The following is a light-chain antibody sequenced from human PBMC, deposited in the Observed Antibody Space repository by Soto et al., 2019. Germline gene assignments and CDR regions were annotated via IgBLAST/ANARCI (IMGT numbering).Light chain of an antibody. CDR2: DVN. Sequence: SALTQPASVSGSPGQSIAISCTGTSSVVGGYNYVCWYQQHPGKAPKLMIYDVNIRPSGVSDRFSGSKSGNTASLTISGLQAQDEADYYCSSYTSSNTLVFGTGTKVTVL. CDR3: SSYTSSNTLV. J-gene: IGLJ1*01. V-gene: IGLV2-14*01. CDR1: SSVVGGYNY.